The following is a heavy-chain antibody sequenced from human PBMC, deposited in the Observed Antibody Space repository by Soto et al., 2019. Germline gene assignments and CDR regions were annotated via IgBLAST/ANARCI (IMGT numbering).Heavy chain of an antibody. Sequence: PSETLSLTCTVSGGSISSYYWSWIRQPAGKGLEWIGRIYTTGSTYYTPSLKSRVSISADTSKNQFSLKLTSVTAADTAVYHCVSGGRWETPQDYWGQGTLVTVSS. V-gene: IGHV4-4*07. CDR1: GGSISSYY. CDR3: VSGGRWETPQDY. J-gene: IGHJ4*02. D-gene: IGHD1-26*01. CDR2: IYTTGST.